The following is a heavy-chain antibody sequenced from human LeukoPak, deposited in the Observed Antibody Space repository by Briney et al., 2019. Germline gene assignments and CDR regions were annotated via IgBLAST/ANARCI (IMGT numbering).Heavy chain of an antibody. CDR1: GFTFSSYS. CDR3: ARDGSQWLVFDY. D-gene: IGHD6-19*01. Sequence: PGGSLRLSCAASGFTFSSYSMNWVRQAPGKGLEWVSSISSSSSYIYYADSVKGRFTISRDNAKNSLYLQMNSLRAEDTAVYYCARDGSQWLVFDYWGQGTLVTVSS. V-gene: IGHV3-21*01. J-gene: IGHJ4*02. CDR2: ISSSSSYI.